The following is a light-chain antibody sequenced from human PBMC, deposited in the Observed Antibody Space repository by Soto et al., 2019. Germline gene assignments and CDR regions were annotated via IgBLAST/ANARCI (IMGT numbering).Light chain of an antibody. CDR2: EVR. Sequence: QSVLTQPASVSGSPGQSITISCTGTSSDVGGYSYVSWYQQHPGKAPKLMIYEVRNRPSGVSNRFSGSKSGNTASLTISGLQAEDEAEYYCSSYRSGSTLVVFGGGTTLTVL. V-gene: IGLV2-14*01. CDR3: SSYRSGSTLVV. J-gene: IGLJ2*01. CDR1: SSDVGGYSY.